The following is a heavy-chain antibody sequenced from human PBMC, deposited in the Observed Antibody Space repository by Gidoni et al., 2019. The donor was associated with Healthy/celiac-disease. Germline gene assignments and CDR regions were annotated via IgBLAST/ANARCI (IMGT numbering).Heavy chain of an antibody. D-gene: IGHD2-2*01. Sequence: EVQLVEAGGGLVKPGGSLRLSCAASGFTFSSYRMNWVPQAQGKGLEWVASINSSRSNIKYADAVKGRFTISRDNAKNSLYLQMNSLRAEDTAVYYCASPRYCSSTSCHARPFYYYGMDVWGQGTTVTVSS. CDR2: INSSRSNI. J-gene: IGHJ6*02. CDR3: ASPRYCSSTSCHARPFYYYGMDV. CDR1: GFTFSSYR. V-gene: IGHV3-21*01.